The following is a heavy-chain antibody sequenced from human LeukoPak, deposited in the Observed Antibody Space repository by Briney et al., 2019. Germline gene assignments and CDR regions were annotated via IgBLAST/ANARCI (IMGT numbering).Heavy chain of an antibody. Sequence: GGSLRLSCAASGFTFSSYAMHWVRQAPGKGLEWVAFISYDGSNKYYADSVKGRFTISRDNSKNTLYLQMNSLRAEDTAVYYCARGIYYYDSSGYYYFDYWGQGTLVTVSS. CDR1: GFTFSSYA. D-gene: IGHD3-22*01. J-gene: IGHJ4*02. CDR2: ISYDGSNK. CDR3: ARGIYYYDSSGYYYFDY. V-gene: IGHV3-30-3*01.